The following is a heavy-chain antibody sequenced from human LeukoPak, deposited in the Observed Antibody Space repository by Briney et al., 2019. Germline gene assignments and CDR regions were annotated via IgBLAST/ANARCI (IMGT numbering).Heavy chain of an antibody. CDR1: GYTFTSYG. CDR3: VRDWKVRGVIMSPSSGMDV. D-gene: IGHD3-10*01. J-gene: IGHJ6*04. V-gene: IGHV1-18*04. CDR2: ISAYNGNT. Sequence: ASVKVSCKASGYTFTSYGISWVRQAPGQGLEWMGWISAYNGNTNYAQKLQGRVTMTTDTSTSTAYMELRSLRSDDTAVYYCVRDWKVRGVIMSPSSGMDVWGKGTTVTVSS.